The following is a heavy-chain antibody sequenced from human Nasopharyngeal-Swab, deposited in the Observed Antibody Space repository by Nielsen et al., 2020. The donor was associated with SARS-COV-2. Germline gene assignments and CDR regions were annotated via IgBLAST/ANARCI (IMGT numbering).Heavy chain of an antibody. Sequence: GESLKISCKGYGYSFTSYWIGWVRQMPGKGLEGMGVIYPGDYDTRYSPSFQGQVTISADKSISTAYLQWSSLKASDTAMYYCARTMNWYSSSWYEGYYYYYMDVWGKGTTVTVSS. J-gene: IGHJ6*03. V-gene: IGHV5-51*01. CDR3: ARTMNWYSSSWYEGYYYYYMDV. CDR1: GYSFTSYW. CDR2: IYPGDYDT. D-gene: IGHD6-13*01.